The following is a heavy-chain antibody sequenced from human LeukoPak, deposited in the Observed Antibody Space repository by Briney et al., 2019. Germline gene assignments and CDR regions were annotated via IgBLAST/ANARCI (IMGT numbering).Heavy chain of an antibody. J-gene: IGHJ4*02. CDR1: GFTFSNYW. V-gene: IGHV3-7*04. CDR3: ARDPVAGKFDY. CDR2: VKQDGSDK. Sequence: PGGSLRLSCAASGFTFSNYWMSWVRQAPGQGLEWVANVKQDGSDKYYVDSVKGRFTISRDNAKNSLYLQMNSLRAEDTAVYYCARDPVAGKFDYWGQGTLVTVSS. D-gene: IGHD6-19*01.